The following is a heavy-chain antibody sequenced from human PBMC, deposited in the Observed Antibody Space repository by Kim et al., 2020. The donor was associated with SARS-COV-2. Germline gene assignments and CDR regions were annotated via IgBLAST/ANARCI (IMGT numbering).Heavy chain of an antibody. CDR3: ARVARPSSSEGGWFDP. CDR2: INTNTGNP. D-gene: IGHD6-6*01. Sequence: ASVKVSCKASGYTFTSYAMNWVRQAPGQGLEWMGWINTNTGNPTYAQGFTGRFVFSLDTSVSTAYLQISSLKAEDTAVYYCARVARPSSSEGGWFDPWGQGTLVTVSS. CDR1: GYTFTSYA. V-gene: IGHV7-4-1*02. J-gene: IGHJ5*02.